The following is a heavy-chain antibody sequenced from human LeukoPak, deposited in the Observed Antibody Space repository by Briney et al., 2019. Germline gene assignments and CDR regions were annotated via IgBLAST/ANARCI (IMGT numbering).Heavy chain of an antibody. CDR2: ISGSGGST. CDR1: GFTFSSYA. J-gene: IGHJ4*02. CDR3: AKVKDYDILTGYILAFDY. D-gene: IGHD3-9*01. V-gene: IGHV3-23*01. Sequence: QTGGSLRLSCAASGFTFSSYAMSWVRQAPGKGLEWVSAISGSGGSTYYADSVKGRFTISRDNSKNTLYLQMNSLRAEDTAVYYCAKVKDYDILTGYILAFDYWGQGTLVTVSS.